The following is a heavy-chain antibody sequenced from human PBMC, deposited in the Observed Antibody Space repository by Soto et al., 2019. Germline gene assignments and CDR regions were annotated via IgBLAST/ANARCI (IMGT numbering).Heavy chain of an antibody. J-gene: IGHJ4*02. CDR1: GGSIRSTSYY. D-gene: IGHD2-2*02. Sequence: SETLSLTCAVSGGSIRSTSYYWGWIRQPPGKGLEWIGAIYNGGSTYYNPSLKSRVTISADTSKNQFSLKLSSVTATDTAVYYCARHVHGYCSSPSCHTDYWGQGTLVTVSS. CDR2: IYNGGST. CDR3: ARHVHGYCSSPSCHTDY. V-gene: IGHV4-39*01.